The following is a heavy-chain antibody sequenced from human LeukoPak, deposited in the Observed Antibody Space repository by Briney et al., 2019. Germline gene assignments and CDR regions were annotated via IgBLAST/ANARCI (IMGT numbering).Heavy chain of an antibody. D-gene: IGHD6-13*01. J-gene: IGHJ4*02. V-gene: IGHV3-21*01. CDR3: ARIGAGSSRDY. CDR2: IVGSSST. Sequence: PGGSLRLSCAASGFPFSNFAMTWVRQAPGKGLEWVSSIVGSSSTYYADSLKGRFTISRDNAKNSLYLQMNSLRAEDTAVYYCARIGAGSSRDYWGQGTLVTVSS. CDR1: GFPFSNFA.